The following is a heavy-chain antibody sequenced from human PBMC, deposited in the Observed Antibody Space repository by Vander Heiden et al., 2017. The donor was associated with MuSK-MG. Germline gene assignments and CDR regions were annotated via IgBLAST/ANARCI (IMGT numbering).Heavy chain of an antibody. D-gene: IGHD3-3*01. CDR2: ISGSGDYT. Sequence: EVQLVESGGGFVQPGGSLRLSCAASGFTFKNYGMSWVRQAPGKGLEWVAAISGSGDYTYYADSVKGRFTISRDNSKNTLSLRMTSLRVEDTAVYYCAKDAYKTDAILGVVARKRAHYFDHWGRGTLVTVSS. CDR1: GFTFKNYG. CDR3: AKDAYKTDAILGVVARKRAHYFDH. J-gene: IGHJ4*02. V-gene: IGHV3-23*04.